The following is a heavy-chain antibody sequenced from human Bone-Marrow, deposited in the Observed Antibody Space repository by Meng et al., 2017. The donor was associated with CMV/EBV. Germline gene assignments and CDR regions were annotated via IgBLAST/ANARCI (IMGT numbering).Heavy chain of an antibody. CDR2: IKSNSDGGTA. V-gene: IGHV3-15*01. CDR3: TTGGSGY. Sequence: GASLKISCVVSGLAFSDAWMSWVRQAPGKGLEWVGRIKSNSDGGTADYAAPVKGRFIISRDDLKNTVYMQMNSLKTGDTGVDYCTTGGSGYWGQGTLVTVSS. J-gene: IGHJ4*02. CDR1: GLAFSDAW.